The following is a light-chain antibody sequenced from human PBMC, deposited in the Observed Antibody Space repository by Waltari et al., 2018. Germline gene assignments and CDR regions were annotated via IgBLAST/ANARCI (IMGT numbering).Light chain of an antibody. V-gene: IGKV2-28*01. CDR2: LGS. CDR3: MQALQTLGT. J-gene: IGKJ4*01. Sequence: DIVMTQSPLSLPVTPGEPASISCRSSQSLLHSNGYNYLDWYVQKPGQSPQLLIYLGSHRASGVPDRFSGSGSGRDFTLKISRVEAEDVRVYYCMQALQTLGTFGGGTKVEIK. CDR1: QSLLHSNGYNY.